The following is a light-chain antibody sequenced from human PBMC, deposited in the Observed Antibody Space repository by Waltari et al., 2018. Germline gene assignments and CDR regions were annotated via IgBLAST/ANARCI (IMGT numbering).Light chain of an antibody. V-gene: IGKV1-5*03. CDR3: QQYNSYCT. CDR2: KAS. CDR1: QSISSW. J-gene: IGKJ2*02. Sequence: DIQMTQSPSTLSASVGDRVTITCRANQSISSWLAWYQQKPGKAPKLLIYKASSLESGVPPRFSGSGSGTEFTLTISSLQPDDFATYYCQQYNSYCTFGQGTKLEIK.